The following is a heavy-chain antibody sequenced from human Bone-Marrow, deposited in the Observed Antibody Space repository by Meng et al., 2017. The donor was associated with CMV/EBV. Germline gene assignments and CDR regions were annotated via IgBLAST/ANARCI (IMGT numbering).Heavy chain of an antibody. CDR2: INSDGSST. CDR1: GLTFSSYW. J-gene: IGHJ6*02. Sequence: ETLSLTCAASGLTFSSYWMHWVRQAPGKGLVWVSRINSDGSSTSYADSVKGRFTISRDNAKNTLYLQMNSLRAEDTAVYYCARDLFGYSSSFMYYYYGMDVWGQGTTITVSS. D-gene: IGHD6-6*01. CDR3: ARDLFGYSSSFMYYYYGMDV. V-gene: IGHV3-74*01.